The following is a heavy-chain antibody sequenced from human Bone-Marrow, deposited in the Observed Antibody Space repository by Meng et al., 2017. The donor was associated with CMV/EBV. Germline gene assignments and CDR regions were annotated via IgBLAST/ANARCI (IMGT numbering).Heavy chain of an antibody. CDR1: GGSFSGYY. CDR2: INHRGST. CDR3: ASTYCGGDCPGYYYNYGMDV. D-gene: IGHD2-21*01. V-gene: IGHV4-34*01. J-gene: IGHJ6*01. Sequence: GSLRLSCAVYGGSFSGYYWSWIRQPPGKGLEWIGEINHRGSTNYNPSLKSRVTISVDTSKNQFSLKLSSVTAADTAVYYCASTYCGGDCPGYYYNYGMDVWGQGTTVTGSS.